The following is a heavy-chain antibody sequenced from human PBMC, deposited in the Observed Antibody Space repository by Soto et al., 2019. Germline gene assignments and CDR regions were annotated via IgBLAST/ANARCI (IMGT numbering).Heavy chain of an antibody. CDR3: GRQPGHCGSTTCFGYYSVDV. CDR2: IYYSGST. CDR1: GGSISSSSYS. Sequence: QLQLQESGPRLVKPSETLSLTCSVSGGSISSSSYSWGWIRQPPGKGLEWIGTIYYSGSTHYNPSLEGRVAISADPPNNQLSLRLSSVTAADTAVYYCGRQPGHCGSTTCFGYYSVDVWGQGTKVTVS. D-gene: IGHD2-2*01. J-gene: IGHJ6*02. V-gene: IGHV4-39*01.